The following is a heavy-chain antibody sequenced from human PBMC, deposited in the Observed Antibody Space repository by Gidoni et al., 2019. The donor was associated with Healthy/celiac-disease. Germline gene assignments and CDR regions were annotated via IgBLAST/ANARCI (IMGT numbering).Heavy chain of an antibody. Sequence: QVQLVQSGAEVKKPGASVKVSCKASGYTFTSYYMHWVRQAPGQGLEWMGITNPSGGSTSYAQKFQGRVTMTRDTSTSTVYMELSSLRSEDTAVYYCARDIGDSSGYDAFDIWGQGTMVTVSS. J-gene: IGHJ3*02. CDR1: GYTFTSYY. V-gene: IGHV1-46*01. CDR2: TNPSGGST. D-gene: IGHD3-22*01. CDR3: ARDIGDSSGYDAFDI.